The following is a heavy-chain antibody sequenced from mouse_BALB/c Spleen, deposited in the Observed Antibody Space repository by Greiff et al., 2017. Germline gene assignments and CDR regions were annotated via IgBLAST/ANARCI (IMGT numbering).Heavy chain of an antibody. V-gene: IGHV1-4*02. Sequence: QVQLKESAAELARPGASVKMSCKASGYTFTSYTMHWVKQRPGQGLEWIGYINPSSGYTEYNQKFKDKTTLTADKSSSTAYMQLSSLTSEDSAVYYCARSYDYDGYYFDYWGQGTTLTVSS. CDR2: INPSSGYT. CDR3: ARSYDYDGYYFDY. J-gene: IGHJ2*01. CDR1: GYTFTSYT. D-gene: IGHD2-4*01.